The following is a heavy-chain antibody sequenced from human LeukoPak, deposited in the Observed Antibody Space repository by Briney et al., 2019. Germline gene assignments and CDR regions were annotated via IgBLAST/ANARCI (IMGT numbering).Heavy chain of an antibody. CDR3: ASTNYGDYVYDWFGP. D-gene: IGHD4-17*01. Sequence: PSQTLSLTCTVSGGSISSGRYYWSWIRRPAGKGLEWIGRIYTSGGTNYNPSLRSRVTMSVDMSKNHFSLQLSSVTSADTAVYYCASTNYGDYVYDWFGPWGQGTLVTVSS. J-gene: IGHJ5*02. CDR1: GGSISSGRYY. V-gene: IGHV4-61*02. CDR2: IYTSGGT.